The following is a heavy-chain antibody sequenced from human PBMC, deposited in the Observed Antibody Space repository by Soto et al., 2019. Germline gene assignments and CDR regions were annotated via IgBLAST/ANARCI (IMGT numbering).Heavy chain of an antibody. V-gene: IGHV4-4*07. CDR1: GASLSRYY. D-gene: IGHD1-26*01. J-gene: IGHJ5*02. CDR3: VRDGTKNLRDRFEP. Sequence: SETLSLTCNVSGASLSRYYWSWIRQPPGKGLEWIGRIYATGDTDYNPSLKSRISMSVDMSKKQFSLTLRSVTAADTAIYYCVRDGTKNLRDRFEPWGRGILVTVPQ. CDR2: IYATGDT.